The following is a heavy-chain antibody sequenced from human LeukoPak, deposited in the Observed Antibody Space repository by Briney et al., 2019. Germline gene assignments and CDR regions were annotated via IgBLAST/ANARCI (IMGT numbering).Heavy chain of an antibody. Sequence: GGSLRLSCAASGFTFINYAMTWVRHAPGKGLEWVSLIYSGGGTYYADSVKGRFTISRDNSKNTLYLQMNSLRAEDTAVYYCARNYYDSSAYYYFDCWGQGTLVTVSS. CDR2: IYSGGGT. J-gene: IGHJ4*02. CDR3: ARNYYDSSAYYYFDC. D-gene: IGHD3-22*01. CDR1: GFTFINYA. V-gene: IGHV3-66*01.